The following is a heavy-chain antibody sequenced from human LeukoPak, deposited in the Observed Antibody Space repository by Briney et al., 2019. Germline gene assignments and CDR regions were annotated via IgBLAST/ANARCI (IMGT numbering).Heavy chain of an antibody. V-gene: IGHV3-23*01. CDR1: GFTFSSDA. Sequence: GGSLRLSCAASGFTFSSDAMSWVRQAPGKGLVWVSRINSDGSSTSYADSVKGRFTISRDNSKDTLYLQMNSLRAEDTAVYYCARNGNSGWGYFDYWGQGTLVTVSS. D-gene: IGHD5-12*01. CDR3: ARNGNSGWGYFDY. J-gene: IGHJ4*02. CDR2: INSDGSST.